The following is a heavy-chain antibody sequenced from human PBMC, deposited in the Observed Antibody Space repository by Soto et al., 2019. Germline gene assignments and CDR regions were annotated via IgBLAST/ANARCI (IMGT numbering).Heavy chain of an antibody. Sequence: QVQLQESGPGLVKPSGTLSLTCDVSGDSIRSDKWWSWVRQSPGRGLEWIGEIHHRGTTNCNPSLXRRVTISVEKSKTQLSLEMTSLTAADTAIYYCARGGDWKFDFWGQGSLVTVSS. D-gene: IGHD2-21*02. CDR3: ARGGDWKFDF. J-gene: IGHJ4*02. V-gene: IGHV4-4*02. CDR1: GDSIRSDKW. CDR2: IHHRGTT.